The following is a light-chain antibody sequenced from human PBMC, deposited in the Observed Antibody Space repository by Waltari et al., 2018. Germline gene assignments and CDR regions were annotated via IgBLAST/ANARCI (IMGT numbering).Light chain of an antibody. Sequence: SSELTQPPSVSVSPGQTASIPDSGDIFGSKYASWYQHNPGQSPLLVLYQDLNRPSGIPERFSGSKSGNTATLTISGTQAMDDADYYCQALGSNRWVFGGGTKLTVL. CDR1: IFGSKY. V-gene: IGLV3-1*01. CDR3: QALGSNRWV. CDR2: QDL. J-gene: IGLJ3*02.